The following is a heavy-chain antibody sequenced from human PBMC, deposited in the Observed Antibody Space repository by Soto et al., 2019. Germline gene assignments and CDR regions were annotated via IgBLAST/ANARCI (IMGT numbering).Heavy chain of an antibody. CDR1: GESFSGYY. V-gene: IGHV4-34*01. CDR3: ARGFDYGDLRGMDV. D-gene: IGHD4-17*01. CDR2: INHSGST. Sequence: SETLSLTCAVYGESFSGYYWSWIRQPPGKGLEWIGEINHSGSTNYNPSLKSRVTISVDTSKNQFSLKMSSVSAADTAVYYCARGFDYGDLRGMDVWGQGTTVTVS. J-gene: IGHJ6*02.